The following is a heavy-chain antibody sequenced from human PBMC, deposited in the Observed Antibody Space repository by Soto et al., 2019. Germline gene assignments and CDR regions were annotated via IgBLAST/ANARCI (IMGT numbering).Heavy chain of an antibody. V-gene: IGHV3-23*01. CDR2: VTGSGSDT. J-gene: IGHJ5*02. Sequence: EAQLLESGGGLVQPGGSLRLSCAASGFIFKNYAMSWGRQTPGKGLEWVSTVTGSGSDTYYADSVKGRFIISRDNSENTLYLQRNSLRVEDTALYYCAKDRASTGDRPRFDPWGQGTLVTVAS. CDR1: GFIFKNYA. CDR3: AKDRASTGDRPRFDP. D-gene: IGHD4-4*01.